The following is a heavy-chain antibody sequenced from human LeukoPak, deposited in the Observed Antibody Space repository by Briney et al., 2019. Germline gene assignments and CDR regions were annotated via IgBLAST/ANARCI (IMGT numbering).Heavy chain of an antibody. CDR3: AREPSYSSSWYTSCDY. CDR1: GFTFSSYE. J-gene: IGHJ4*02. CDR2: ISSSGSTI. V-gene: IGHV3-48*03. D-gene: IGHD6-13*01. Sequence: GGSLRLSCAASGFTFSSYEMNWVRQAPGKGLEWVSYISSSGSTIYYADSVKGRFTISRDNAKNSLYLQMNSLRAEDTAVYYCAREPSYSSSWYTSCDYWGQGTLVTVSS.